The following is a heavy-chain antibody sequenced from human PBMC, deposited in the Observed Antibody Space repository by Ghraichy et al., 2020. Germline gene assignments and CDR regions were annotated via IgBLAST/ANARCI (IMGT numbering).Heavy chain of an antibody. CDR2: IYHTGRT. CDR1: GYSITSGYY. Sequence: SETLSLTCSVSGYSITSGYYWAWIRLPPGKGLEWIATIYHTGRTYFNPSLKSRVTISLDSSKNQFSLKVTSVTAADTAMYYCARAGGETYYYFPMDVWGQGTTVTVSS. D-gene: IGHD1-14*01. V-gene: IGHV4-38-2*02. CDR3: ARAGGETYYYFPMDV. J-gene: IGHJ6*02.